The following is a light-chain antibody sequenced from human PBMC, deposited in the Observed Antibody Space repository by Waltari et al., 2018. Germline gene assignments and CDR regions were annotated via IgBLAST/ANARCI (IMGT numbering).Light chain of an antibody. J-gene: IGKJ1*01. CDR2: AAS. CDR3: QKYNSAPQT. V-gene: IGKV1-27*01. Sequence: DIQMTQSPSSLSASVGDRVTITCRASQCISHYLAWYQQKPGKVPKLLIYAASTLQSGVPSRFSGSGSGTDFTLTISSLQPEDVATYYCQKYNSAPQTFGQGTKVEIK. CDR1: QCISHY.